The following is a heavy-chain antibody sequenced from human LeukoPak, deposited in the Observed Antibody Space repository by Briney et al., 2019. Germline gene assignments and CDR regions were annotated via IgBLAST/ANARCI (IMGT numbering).Heavy chain of an antibody. J-gene: IGHJ4*02. Sequence: PSEALSLTRTVPGGSISSYYWSWIRQPAGKGLEWIGRIYTSGSANYNPSLKSRVTISVATSKTQFSLKLSSMTAAATAVYYFARERLIVGATTSFDYWGQGTLVIVSS. V-gene: IGHV4-4*07. CDR3: ARERLIVGATTSFDY. D-gene: IGHD1-26*01. CDR1: GGSISSYY. CDR2: IYTSGSA.